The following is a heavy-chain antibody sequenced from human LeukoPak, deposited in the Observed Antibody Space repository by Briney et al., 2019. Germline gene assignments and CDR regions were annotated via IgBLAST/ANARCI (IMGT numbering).Heavy chain of an antibody. CDR1: GFTFDDYA. CDR2: ISGDCGST. CDR3: AKDGPQVYAMDY. D-gene: IGHD2-8*01. V-gene: IGHV3-43*02. J-gene: IGHJ4*02. Sequence: GGSLRLSCAASGFTFDDYAMHCVRHAPGRGLVWVSLISGDCGSTDYADSVKGRFTNSRDNSKNALYLQMNSLRTEDSAWYYCAKDGPQVYAMDYWGQGTLVTVSS.